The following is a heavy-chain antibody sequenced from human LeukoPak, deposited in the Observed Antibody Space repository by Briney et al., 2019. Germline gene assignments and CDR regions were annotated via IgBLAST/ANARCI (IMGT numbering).Heavy chain of an antibody. J-gene: IGHJ4*02. CDR1: GFTFSSYA. D-gene: IGHD6-19*01. V-gene: IGHV3-23*01. CDR3: AKSLFGSGCYLVDY. CDR2: ISGSGGST. Sequence: GGSLRLSCAASGFTFSSYAMSWVRQAPGKGLEWVSPISGSGGSTYYADSVKGRFTISRDNSKNTLYLQMNSLRAEDTAVYYCAKSLFGSGCYLVDYSRQGTLVTVSS.